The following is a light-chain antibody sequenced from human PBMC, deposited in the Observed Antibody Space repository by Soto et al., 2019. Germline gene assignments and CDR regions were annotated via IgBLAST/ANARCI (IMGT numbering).Light chain of an antibody. Sequence: QSVLTQPASVSGSPGQSITISCTGTSSDVGGYNYVSWYQQHPGKAPKLMICDVSNRPSGVSDRFSGSKSGNTASLTISGPQTEDEADYYCSSYSSASTVLVFGGGTK. CDR1: SSDVGGYNY. V-gene: IGLV2-14*01. CDR2: DVS. CDR3: SSYSSASTVLV. J-gene: IGLJ2*01.